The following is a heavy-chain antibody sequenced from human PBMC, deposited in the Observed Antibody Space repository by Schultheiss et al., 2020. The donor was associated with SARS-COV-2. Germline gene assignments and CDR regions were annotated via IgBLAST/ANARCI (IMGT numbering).Heavy chain of an antibody. V-gene: IGHV5-51*01. D-gene: IGHD4-11*01. CDR2: IYPGDSDT. CDR1: GYSFTRNW. CDR3: ASPSPRRTTWVSFNYGMDV. J-gene: IGHJ6*02. Sequence: GESLKISCKGSGYSFTRNWIGWVRQMPGKGLEWMGIIYPGDSDTRYSPSFQGHVTISADKSISTAYLQWSSLKASDTAMYYCASPSPRRTTWVSFNYGMDVWGQGTTVTV.